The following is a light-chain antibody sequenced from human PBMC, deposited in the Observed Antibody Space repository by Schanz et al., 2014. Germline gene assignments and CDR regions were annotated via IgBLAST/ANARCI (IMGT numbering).Light chain of an antibody. J-gene: IGLJ2*01. CDR3: SSYAGSNNLV. V-gene: IGLV2-11*01. CDR2: DVS. Sequence: QSALTQPRSVSGSPGQSVTISCTGSSSDVGGWIYVSWYQQHPGKAPHLIIYDVSERPSGVPDRFSGSKSGNTASLTVSGLQAEDEADYYCSSYAGSNNLVFGGGTKLTVL. CDR1: SSDVGGWIY.